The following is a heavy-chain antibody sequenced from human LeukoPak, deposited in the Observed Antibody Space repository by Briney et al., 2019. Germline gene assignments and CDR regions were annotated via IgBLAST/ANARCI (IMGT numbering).Heavy chain of an antibody. CDR3: TTTAGYNYGQY. CDR2: LYIGGNT. Sequence: GGSLRLSCAASGLIVSNNYMNWVRQAPGKGLEWVSALYIGGNTYYADSVRGRFTISRDNSKNTLYLQMNSLRAEDTAIYYCTTTAGYNYGQYWGQGTLVTVSS. CDR1: GLIVSNNY. V-gene: IGHV3-53*01. J-gene: IGHJ4*02. D-gene: IGHD5-18*01.